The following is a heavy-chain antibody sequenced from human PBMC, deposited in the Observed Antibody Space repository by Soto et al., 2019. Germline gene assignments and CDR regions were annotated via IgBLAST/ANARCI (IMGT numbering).Heavy chain of an antibody. CDR3: ARGPLVVLNYFES. Sequence: VQLVQSGTEVKKPGSSVKVSCKASGGTFRNYPINWVRQAPGQGLEWMGSIFPLTDIPDYAQNFQARLTISADKSPSTAYMELSSLTSDDTAMYFCARGPLVVLNYFESWGQGTLVTVSS. J-gene: IGHJ4*02. V-gene: IGHV1-69*02. CDR1: GGTFRNYP. CDR2: IFPLTDIP.